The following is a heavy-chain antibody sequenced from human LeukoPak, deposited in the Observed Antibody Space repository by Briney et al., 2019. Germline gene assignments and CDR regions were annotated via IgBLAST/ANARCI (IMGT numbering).Heavy chain of an antibody. CDR1: GGSISSSSYY. CDR3: ARAGSGSYGRYAFDI. D-gene: IGHD3-10*01. CDR2: IYYSGSS. Sequence: PSETLSLTCTVSGGSISSSSYYWGWIRQPPGKGLEWIGSIYYSGSSYYTPSLKSRVTISVDKSKNQFSLKLSSVTAADTAVYYCARAGSGSYGRYAFDIWGQGTMVTVSS. J-gene: IGHJ3*02. V-gene: IGHV4-39*07.